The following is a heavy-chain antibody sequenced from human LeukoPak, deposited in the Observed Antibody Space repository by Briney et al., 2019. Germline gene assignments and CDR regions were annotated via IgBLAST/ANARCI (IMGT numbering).Heavy chain of an antibody. CDR2: IKEDGGGK. Sequence: PGGSPRLSCAASGLTFRSYWMTWVRHAPGKGLEWVANIKEDGGGKYYVDSVKGRFTISRDNAKNSLYLQMNSLRAEDTAVYYCARDTGCSGGSCYSFYDYWGQGTLVTVSS. CDR3: ARDTGCSGGSCYSFYDY. V-gene: IGHV3-7*01. D-gene: IGHD2-15*01. CDR1: GLTFRSYW. J-gene: IGHJ4*02.